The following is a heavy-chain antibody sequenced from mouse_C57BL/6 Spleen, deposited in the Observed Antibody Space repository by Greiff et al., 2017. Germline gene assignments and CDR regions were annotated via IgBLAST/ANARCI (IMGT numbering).Heavy chain of an antibody. CDR2: IHPNSGST. CDR3: ARSRNRGVLFDY. V-gene: IGHV1-64*01. J-gene: IGHJ2*01. Sequence: VKLQQPGAELVKPGASVKLSCKASGYTFTSYWMHWVKQRPGQGLEWIGLIHPNSGSTNYNEKFKGKATLTVVKSSSTAYMQLSSLTSEDSAVEYCARSRNRGVLFDYWGQGTTLTVSS. CDR1: GYTFTSYW.